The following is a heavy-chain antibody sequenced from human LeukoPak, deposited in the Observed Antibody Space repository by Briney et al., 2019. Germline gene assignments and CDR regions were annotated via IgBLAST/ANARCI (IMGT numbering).Heavy chain of an antibody. CDR1: GGSISSDGYY. J-gene: IGHJ4*02. CDR2: IYYSGST. Sequence: SETLSLTCSVSGGSISSDGYYWSWIRHHPGKGLEWIGYIYYSGSTYYNPSLKSRVTISVDTSKNQFSLKLSSVTAADTAVYFCARAKSWELILDYWGQGTLVTVFS. V-gene: IGHV4-31*03. CDR3: ARAKSWELILDY. D-gene: IGHD1-26*01.